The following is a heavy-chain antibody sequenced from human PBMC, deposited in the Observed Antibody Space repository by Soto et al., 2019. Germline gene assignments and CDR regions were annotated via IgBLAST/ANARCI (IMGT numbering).Heavy chain of an antibody. D-gene: IGHD2-2*01. CDR3: ARGPTRDADYFDS. J-gene: IGHJ4*02. CDR2: IYYSGST. V-gene: IGHV4-59*12. CDR1: GGSISSYY. Sequence: SETLSLTCTVSGGSISSYYWSWIRQPPGKGLEWIGYIYYSGSTNYNPSLKSRVTISVDTSKNSLDLLVNSLTAEDTAVYYCARGPTRDADYFDSWGRGTLVTVSS.